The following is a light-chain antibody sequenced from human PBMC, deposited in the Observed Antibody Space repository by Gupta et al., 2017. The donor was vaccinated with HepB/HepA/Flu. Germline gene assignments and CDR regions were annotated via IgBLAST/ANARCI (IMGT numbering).Light chain of an antibody. J-gene: IGLJ1*01. CDR2: DVD. CDR1: SSDVGGYNY. V-gene: IGLV2-14*03. CDR3: SSYTSSSTLV. Sequence: QSALTQPASVSGSPGQSITISCTGTSSDVGGYNYVSWYQQHPGKAPKLMIYDVDNRPSGVSNRFSGSKSGTTASPTISGLQAEDEAYYYCSSYTSSSTLVFGTGTKVTV.